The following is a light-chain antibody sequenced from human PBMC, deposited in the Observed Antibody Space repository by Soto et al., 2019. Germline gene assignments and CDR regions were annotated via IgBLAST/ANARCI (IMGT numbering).Light chain of an antibody. CDR3: QQYGSSGT. V-gene: IGKV3-20*01. CDR1: QSVSGN. CDR2: GAS. J-gene: IGKJ1*01. Sequence: IVMSQSPATLSLYKGERATLSCRASQSVSGNLAWYQQKPGQAPRLLIYGASSRATGIPDRFSGSGSGTDFTLTISRLEPEDFAVYYCQQYGSSGTFGQGTKV.